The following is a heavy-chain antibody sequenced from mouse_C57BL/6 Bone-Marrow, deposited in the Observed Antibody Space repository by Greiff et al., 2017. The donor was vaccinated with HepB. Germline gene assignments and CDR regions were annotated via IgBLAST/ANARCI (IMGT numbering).Heavy chain of an antibody. CDR2: INPNYGTT. D-gene: IGHD1-1*01. CDR3: ATSHYYGSSLYFDY. Sequence: LVESGPELVKPGASVKISCKASGYSFTDYNMNWVKQSNGKSLEWIGVINPNYGTTSYNQKFKGKATLTVDQSSSTAYMQLNSLTSEDSAVYYCATSHYYGSSLYFDYWGQGTTLTVSS. V-gene: IGHV1-39*01. CDR1: GYSFTDYN. J-gene: IGHJ2*01.